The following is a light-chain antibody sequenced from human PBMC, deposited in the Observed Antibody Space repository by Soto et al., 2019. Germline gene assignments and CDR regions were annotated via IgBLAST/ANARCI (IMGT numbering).Light chain of an antibody. J-gene: IGKJ3*01. CDR3: QHYYSYPPT. CDR2: AAS. Sequence: AIRMTQSPSSLSASTGDRVTITCRASQGISSYLAWYQQKPGKAPKLLIYAASTLQSGVPSRFSGSGSGTDFTLTISCLQSEDFATYYYQHYYSYPPTFGPGTKVDIK. CDR1: QGISSY. V-gene: IGKV1-8*01.